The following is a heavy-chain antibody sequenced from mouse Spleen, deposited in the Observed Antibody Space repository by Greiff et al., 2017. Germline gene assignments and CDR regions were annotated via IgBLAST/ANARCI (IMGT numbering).Heavy chain of an antibody. CDR3: ARAGTFAMDY. J-gene: IGHJ4*01. CDR1: GYSITSDYA. CDR2: ISYSGST. V-gene: IGHV3-2*02. D-gene: IGHD4-1*01. Sequence: EVKLMESGPGLVKPSQSLSLTCTVTGYSITSDYAWNWIRQFPGNKLEWMGYISYSGSTSYNPSLKSRISITRDTSKNQFFLQLNSVTTEDTATYYCARAGTFAMDYWGQGTSVTVSS.